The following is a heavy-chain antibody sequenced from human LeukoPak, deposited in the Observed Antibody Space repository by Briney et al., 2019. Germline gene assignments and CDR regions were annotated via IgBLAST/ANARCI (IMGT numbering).Heavy chain of an antibody. CDR3: ARYIAVAGYFDY. J-gene: IGHJ4*02. V-gene: IGHV1-18*01. CDR2: ISAYNGNT. D-gene: IGHD6-19*01. CDR1: GGTFSSYA. Sequence: ASVKVSCKASGGTFSSYAISWVRQAPGQGLEWMGWISAYNGNTNYAQKLQGRVTMTTDTSTSTAYMELRSLRSDDTAVYYCARYIAVAGYFDYWGQGTLVTVSS.